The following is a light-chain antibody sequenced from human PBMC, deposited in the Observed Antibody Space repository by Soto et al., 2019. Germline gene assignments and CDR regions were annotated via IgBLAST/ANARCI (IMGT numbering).Light chain of an antibody. Sequence: QSALTQPASVSGSPGQSITISCTGTSSDVGTYNLVSWHQQHPGKAPKLIIYDVSRRPSGVSNRFSGSKSGNTASLTISGSQAEDEADYYCCSYAGSSTFSYVFGTGTKVTVL. CDR3: CSYAGSSTFSYV. J-gene: IGLJ1*01. CDR1: SSDVGTYNL. V-gene: IGLV2-23*02. CDR2: DVS.